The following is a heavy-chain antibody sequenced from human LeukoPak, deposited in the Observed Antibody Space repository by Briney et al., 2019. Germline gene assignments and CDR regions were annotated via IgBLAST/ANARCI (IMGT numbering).Heavy chain of an antibody. V-gene: IGHV3-30*02. J-gene: IGHJ4*02. CDR2: IRYDGSNK. CDR1: GFTFSSYG. Sequence: GGSLRLSCAASGFTFSSYGMHWVRQAPCKGLEWVAFIRYDGSNKYYADSVKGRFTISRDNSKNTLYLQMNSLRAEDTAVYYCATGELLERYFDYWGQGTLVTVSS. D-gene: IGHD1-26*01. CDR3: ATGELLERYFDY.